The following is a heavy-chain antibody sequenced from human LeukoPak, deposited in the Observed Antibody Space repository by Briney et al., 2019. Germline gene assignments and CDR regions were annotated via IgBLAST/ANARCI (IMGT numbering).Heavy chain of an antibody. D-gene: IGHD2-15*01. J-gene: IGHJ6*02. V-gene: IGHV1-18*01. CDR3: ATGLAGNKYYYYYYGMDV. CDR1: GYTFTSYG. CDR2: ISAYNGNT. Sequence: ASVKVSCKASGYTFTSYGISWVRQAPGQGLEWMGWISAYNGNTNYAQKLQGRVTMTTDTSTSTAYMELRSLRSEDTAVYYCATGLAGNKYYYYYYGMDVWGQGTTVTVSS.